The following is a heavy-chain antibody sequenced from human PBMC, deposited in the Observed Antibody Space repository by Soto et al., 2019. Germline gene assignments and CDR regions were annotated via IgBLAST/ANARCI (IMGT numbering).Heavy chain of an antibody. Sequence: EVRLVESGGVVVQPGGSLRLSCAASGFTFDDFAMQWVRQVPGKGLEWVSLITWDGHKTYYADSVKGRFTISRDNNKNSLFLQMTSLTTEDTALYYCAQDLRYSGGSDYYHYGMDVWGQGTTVTVSS. V-gene: IGHV3-43*01. D-gene: IGHD1-26*01. J-gene: IGHJ6*02. CDR1: GFTFDDFA. CDR2: ITWDGHKT. CDR3: AQDLRYSGGSDYYHYGMDV.